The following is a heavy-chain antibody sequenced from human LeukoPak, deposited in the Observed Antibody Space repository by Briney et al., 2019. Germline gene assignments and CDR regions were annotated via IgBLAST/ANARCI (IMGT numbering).Heavy chain of an antibody. CDR2: INHSGST. CDR3: ARDRNLRKLYYFDY. Sequence: SETLSLTCAVYGGSFSGYYWSWIRQPPGKGLGRIGEINHSGSTNYNPSLKSRVTISVDTSKNQFSLKLSSVTAADTAVYYCARDRNLRKLYYFDYWGQGTLVTVSS. D-gene: IGHD5-12*01. CDR1: GGSFSGYY. V-gene: IGHV4-34*01. J-gene: IGHJ4*02.